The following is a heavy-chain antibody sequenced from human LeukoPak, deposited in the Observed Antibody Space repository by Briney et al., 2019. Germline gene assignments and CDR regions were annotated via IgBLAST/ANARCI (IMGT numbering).Heavy chain of an antibody. D-gene: IGHD4-23*01. CDR2: ISASGGST. Sequence: GGSLRLSCAASGFTFSSYAMNWVRQAPGKGLEWVSAISASGGSTYYADSVKGRFTISRDNSKNTVYLQMNSLRAEDTAVYYCAKVLRWTNFDYWGQGTLVTVSS. CDR3: AKVLRWTNFDY. CDR1: GFTFSSYA. J-gene: IGHJ4*02. V-gene: IGHV3-23*01.